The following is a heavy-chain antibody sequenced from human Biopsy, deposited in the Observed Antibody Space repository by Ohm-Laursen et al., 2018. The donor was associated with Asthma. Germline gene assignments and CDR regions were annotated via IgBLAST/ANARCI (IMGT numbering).Heavy chain of an antibody. J-gene: IGHJ5*02. V-gene: IGHV3-23*01. Sequence: GSLRLSCSASGFAFNNSSMTWVRQAPGTGLEWVSSISASGVRTFYADSVKGRFTVSRDSSRNTLYLQLSTLRVEDTAVYFCAKITTDRQKANNWFDPWGQGTLVTVSS. D-gene: IGHD3-22*01. CDR3: AKITTDRQKANNWFDP. CDR2: ISASGVRT. CDR1: GFAFNNSS.